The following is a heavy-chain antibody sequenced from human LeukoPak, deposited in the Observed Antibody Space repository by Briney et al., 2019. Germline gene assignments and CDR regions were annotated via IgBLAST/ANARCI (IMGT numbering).Heavy chain of an antibody. CDR3: ARQFWGGASYRFDY. CDR1: GGSISSSPHY. J-gene: IGHJ4*02. D-gene: IGHD1-26*01. CDR2: IYYSGSS. Sequence: PSETLSLTCTVSGGSISSSPHYWGWIRQPPGKGLEWIGSIYYSGSSHYIPSLKSRVIVSVDTSKNQFSLRLSSLTVADTAVYYCARQFWGGASYRFDYWGQGALVTVSS. V-gene: IGHV4-39*01.